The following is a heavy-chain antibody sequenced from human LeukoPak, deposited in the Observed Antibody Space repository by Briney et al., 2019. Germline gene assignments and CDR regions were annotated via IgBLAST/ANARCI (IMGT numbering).Heavy chain of an antibody. Sequence: GGSLRLSCAASGFTFSSYGMHWVRQAPGKGRGWVAFIRYDGSNKYYADSVKGRFTISRDNSKNTLYLQMNSLRAEDTAVYYCAKSGYDFGGWFDPWGQGTLVTVSS. D-gene: IGHD5-12*01. CDR2: IRYDGSNK. J-gene: IGHJ5*02. V-gene: IGHV3-30*02. CDR1: GFTFSSYG. CDR3: AKSGYDFGGWFDP.